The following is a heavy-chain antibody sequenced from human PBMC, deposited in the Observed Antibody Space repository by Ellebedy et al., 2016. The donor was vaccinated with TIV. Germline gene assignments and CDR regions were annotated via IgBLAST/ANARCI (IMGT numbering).Heavy chain of an antibody. V-gene: IGHV3-53*04. CDR1: GFTVSSNY. CDR2: IYSGGST. D-gene: IGHD3-22*01. Sequence: GGSLRLXXAASGFTVSSNYMSWVRQAPGKGLEWVSVIYSGGSTYYADSVKGRFTISRHNSKNTLYLQMNSLRAEDTAVYYCARNYYDSSGYLDYWGQGTLVTVSS. J-gene: IGHJ4*02. CDR3: ARNYYDSSGYLDY.